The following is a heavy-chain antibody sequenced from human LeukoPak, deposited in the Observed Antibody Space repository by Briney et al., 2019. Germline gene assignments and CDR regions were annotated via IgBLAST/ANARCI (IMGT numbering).Heavy chain of an antibody. CDR2: IYHSGST. D-gene: IGHD1-26*01. Sequence: SETLSLTCTVSGGSISSSSYYWGWIRQPPGKGLEWIGSIYHSGSTYYNPSLKSRVTISVDTSKNQFSLKLSSVTAADTAVYYCARVHSGSYRGDYWGQGTLVTVSS. J-gene: IGHJ4*02. CDR3: ARVHSGSYRGDY. V-gene: IGHV4-39*07. CDR1: GGSISSSSYY.